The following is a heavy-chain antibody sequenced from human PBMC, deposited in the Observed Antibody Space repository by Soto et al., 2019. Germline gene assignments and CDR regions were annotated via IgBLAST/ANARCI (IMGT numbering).Heavy chain of an antibody. CDR1: GGTFSSYA. CDR2: IIPIFGTA. D-gene: IGHD1-20*01. J-gene: IGHJ6*02. Sequence: SVKVSCKASGGTFSSYAISWVRQAPGQGLEWMGGIIPIFGTANYAQKFQGRVTITADESTSTAYMELSSLRSEDTAVYYCARDSLHNWNYYYYGMDVWGQGTLVTVSS. CDR3: ARDSLHNWNYYYYGMDV. V-gene: IGHV1-69*13.